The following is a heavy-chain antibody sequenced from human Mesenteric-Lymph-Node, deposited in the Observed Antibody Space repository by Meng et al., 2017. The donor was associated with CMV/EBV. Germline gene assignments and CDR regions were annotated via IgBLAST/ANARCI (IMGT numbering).Heavy chain of an antibody. J-gene: IGHJ4*02. CDR2: INHSGST. D-gene: IGHD6-6*01. Sequence: SETLSLTCAVYGGSFSAYYWTWIRQPPGKGLEWIGEINHSGSTNYNPSLRSRVTISVDTSNNQFSLRLNSVTAADTAVYYCARGGPTSLSALPTYFDYWGQGALVTVSS. CDR3: ARGGPTSLSALPTYFDY. CDR1: GGSFSAYY. V-gene: IGHV4-34*01.